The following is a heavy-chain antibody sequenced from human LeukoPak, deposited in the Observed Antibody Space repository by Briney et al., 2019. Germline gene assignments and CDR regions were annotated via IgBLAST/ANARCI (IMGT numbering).Heavy chain of an antibody. Sequence: PGGSLRLSCAASGFTVSNYYMSWVRQAPGKGLEWVSVIYSGGDTFHADSVKGRFTFSRDNSKNTLYLQMNSLRAEDTAVYYCTRDPDGWGQGTLGTVSS. CDR2: IYSGGDT. J-gene: IGHJ4*02. CDR3: TRDPDG. V-gene: IGHV3-66*01. CDR1: GFTVSNYY.